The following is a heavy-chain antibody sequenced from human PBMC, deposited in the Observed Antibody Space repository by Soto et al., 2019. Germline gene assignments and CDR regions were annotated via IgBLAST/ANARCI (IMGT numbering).Heavy chain of an antibody. CDR1: GFSFSNYG. CDR3: ATGIEGY. D-gene: IGHD1-20*01. J-gene: IGHJ4*02. V-gene: IGHV3-33*01. CDR2: IWHDGTKK. Sequence: QVQLVESGGGVVQPGRSLRLSCAASGAASGFSFSNYGMHWVRQAPGKGPEWVAVIWHDGTKKQYADSVKGRFTISRDXSXXXXYLQMXSXXXEXXXVYYCATGIEGYWGQGTLVTVSS.